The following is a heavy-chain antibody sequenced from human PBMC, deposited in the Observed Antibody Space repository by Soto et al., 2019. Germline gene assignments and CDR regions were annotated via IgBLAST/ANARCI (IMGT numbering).Heavy chain of an antibody. V-gene: IGHV1-18*01. J-gene: IGHJ6*02. CDR2: ISAYNGNT. D-gene: IGHD1-7*01. CDR1: GYTFTSYG. CDR3: ARDYSITGTRELYYYGMDV. Sequence: QVQLVQSGAEVKKPGASVKVSCKASGYTFTSYGITWVRQAPGQGLEWMGWISAYNGNTNYAQKLQGRVTMTTDTSTSTAYMELRSLRSDDTAVYYCARDYSITGTRELYYYGMDVWGQGTTVSVSS.